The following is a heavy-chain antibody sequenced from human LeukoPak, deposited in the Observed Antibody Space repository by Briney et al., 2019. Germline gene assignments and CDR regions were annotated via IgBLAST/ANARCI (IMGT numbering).Heavy chain of an antibody. CDR3: ASRWFGEPSDY. D-gene: IGHD3-10*01. CDR1: GGSFSGYY. J-gene: IGHJ4*02. CDR2: INHSGST. Sequence: SETLSLTCAVYGGSFSGYYWSWIRQPPGKGLEWIGEINHSGSTNYNPSLKSRVTIPVDTSKNQFSLKLSSVTAADTAVYYCASRWFGEPSDYWGQGTLVTVSS. V-gene: IGHV4-34*01.